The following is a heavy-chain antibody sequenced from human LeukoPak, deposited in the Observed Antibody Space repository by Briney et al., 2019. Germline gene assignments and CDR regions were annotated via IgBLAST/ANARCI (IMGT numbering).Heavy chain of an antibody. D-gene: IGHD5-24*01. V-gene: IGHV3-53*01. CDR3: AKEGRSLQTY. CDR2: IYSGGRT. J-gene: IGHJ4*02. CDR1: GFTVSSND. Sequence: GGSLRLSCAASGFTVSSNDMSWVRQAPGKGLEWVSVIYSGGRTFYADSVKGRFTISRDNAKNSLYLQMNSLRVEDTAVYYCAKEGRSLQTYWGQGTLVTVSS.